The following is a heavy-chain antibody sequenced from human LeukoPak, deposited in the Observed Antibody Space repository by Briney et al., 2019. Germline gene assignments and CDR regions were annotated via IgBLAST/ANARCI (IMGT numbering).Heavy chain of an antibody. CDR3: AKESSHYYDSSGYYERLSPFDY. Sequence: PGGSLRLSCAASGFTFSSYAMSWVRQAPGRGLEWVSAISGSGGSTYYADSVKGRFTISRDNSKNTLYLQMNSLRAEDTAVYYCAKESSHYYDSSGYYERLSPFDYWGQGTLVTVSS. V-gene: IGHV3-23*01. D-gene: IGHD3-22*01. CDR1: GFTFSSYA. J-gene: IGHJ4*02. CDR2: ISGSGGST.